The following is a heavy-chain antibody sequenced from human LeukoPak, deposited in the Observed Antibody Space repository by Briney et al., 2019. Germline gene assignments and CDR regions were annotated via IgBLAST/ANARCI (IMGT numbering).Heavy chain of an antibody. D-gene: IGHD2-15*01. CDR3: ASGGPIYYFDY. Sequence: QTGGSLRLSCAASGFTFSSYWMHWVRQAPGEGLVWVSRINTDESSTSYADSVKGRFTISRDNVKNTLYLQMNSLRAEDTAVYYCASGGPIYYFDYWGQGTLVTVSS. CDR2: INTDESST. CDR1: GFTFSSYW. J-gene: IGHJ4*02. V-gene: IGHV3-74*01.